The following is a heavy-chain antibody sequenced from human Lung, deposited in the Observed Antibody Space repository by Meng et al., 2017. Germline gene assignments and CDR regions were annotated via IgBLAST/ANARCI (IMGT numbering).Heavy chain of an antibody. J-gene: IGHJ4*02. CDR1: GGSFSDYY. D-gene: IGHD4-11*01. CDR2: INHSGST. Sequence: QVQLQQWGAGLLKPSETLSLTCVASGGSFSDYYWSWIRHPPGKGLEWIGEINHSGSTNYNPSLESRATISVDTSQNNLSLKLSSVTAADSAVYYCARGPTTMAHDFDYWGQGTLVTVSS. CDR3: ARGPTTMAHDFDY. V-gene: IGHV4-34*01.